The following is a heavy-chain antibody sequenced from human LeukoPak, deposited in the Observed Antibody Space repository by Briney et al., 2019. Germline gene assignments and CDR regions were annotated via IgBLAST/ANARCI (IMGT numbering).Heavy chain of an antibody. Sequence: GGSLRLSCAASGFTVSSNYMNCVRQAPGKGLEWVSVIYSGGSTYYADSVKGRFTISRDNSKNTLYLQMDSLRAEDTAVYYCARDTTVTTRSTDAFDIWGQGTMVTVSS. CDR2: IYSGGST. J-gene: IGHJ3*02. CDR3: ARDTTVTTRSTDAFDI. V-gene: IGHV3-53*01. D-gene: IGHD4-17*01. CDR1: GFTVSSNY.